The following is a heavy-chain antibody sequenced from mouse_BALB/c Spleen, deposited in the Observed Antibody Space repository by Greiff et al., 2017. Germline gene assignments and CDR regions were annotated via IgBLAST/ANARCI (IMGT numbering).Heavy chain of an antibody. CDR3: ARCDGYPYYYAMDY. V-gene: IGHV3-8*02. CDR2: ISYSGST. CDR1: GDSITSGY. Sequence: EVQLVESGPSLVKPSQTLSLTCSVTGDSITSGYWNWIRKFPGNKLEYMGYISYSGSTYYNPSLKSRISITRDTSKNQYYLQLNSVTTEDTATYYCARCDGYPYYYAMDYWGQGTSVTVSS. J-gene: IGHJ4*01. D-gene: IGHD2-3*01.